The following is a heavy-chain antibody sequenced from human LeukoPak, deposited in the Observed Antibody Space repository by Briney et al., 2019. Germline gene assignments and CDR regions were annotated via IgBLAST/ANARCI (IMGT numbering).Heavy chain of an antibody. CDR3: ARAIFGVVMMGTLDYFYFMDV. CDR1: GDSITSGRHY. Sequence: PSETLSLTCTVSGDSITSGRHYWSWLRQVPGEGLEWIGYIYYSGYTFYNPSLKSRLTITVDTSNNQFSLNLKSVTAADTAIYYCARAIFGVVMMGTLDYFYFMDVWGKGAAVAVSS. CDR2: IYYSGYT. D-gene: IGHD3-3*01. J-gene: IGHJ6*03. V-gene: IGHV4-31*03.